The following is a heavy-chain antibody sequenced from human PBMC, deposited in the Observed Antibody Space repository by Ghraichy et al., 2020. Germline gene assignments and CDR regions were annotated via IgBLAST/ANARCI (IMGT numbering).Heavy chain of an antibody. Sequence: SETLSLTCIGSGGSLSSRTYSWGWIRQPPGKGLESIGSIYYDGSTYYNPSLKSRVTISADTSENQFSLKLSSVTAADTAVYYCAGYYDSSGYYSIVLDSWGQGTPVTVSS. CDR1: GGSLSSRTYS. V-gene: IGHV4-39*01. J-gene: IGHJ4*02. D-gene: IGHD3-22*01. CDR2: IYYDGST. CDR3: AGYYDSSGYYSIVLDS.